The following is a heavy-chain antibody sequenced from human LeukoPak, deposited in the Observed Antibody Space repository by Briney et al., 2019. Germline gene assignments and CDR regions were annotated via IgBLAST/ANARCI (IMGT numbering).Heavy chain of an antibody. CDR3: AKGGEYDILTGYRRSRLLGDY. Sequence: PGRSLRLSCAASGFTVSSNYMSWVRQAPGEWLGWVSVIYSGGSTSNADSGKGRFTISRDNSKNTLNLQMNSLRTEDTAVYYCAKGGEYDILTGYRRSRLLGDYWGQGTLVTVSS. J-gene: IGHJ4*02. D-gene: IGHD3-9*01. CDR1: GFTVSSNY. CDR2: IYSGGST. V-gene: IGHV3-53*05.